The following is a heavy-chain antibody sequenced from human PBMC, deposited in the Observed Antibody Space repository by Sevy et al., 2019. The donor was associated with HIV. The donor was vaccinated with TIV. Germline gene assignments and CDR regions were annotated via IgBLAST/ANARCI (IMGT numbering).Heavy chain of an antibody. J-gene: IGHJ5*02. V-gene: IGHV4-39*01. CDR3: ARHYSTTGSSWYPAGFDP. Sequence: SETLSLTCTVSGGSISSSSYYWGWIRQPPGKGLEWTGSIYYSGSTYYNPSLKSRVTISVDTSKNQFSLKLSSVTAADTAVYYCARHYSTTGSSWYPAGFDPWGQGTLVTVSS. D-gene: IGHD6-13*01. CDR2: IYYSGST. CDR1: GGSISSSSYY.